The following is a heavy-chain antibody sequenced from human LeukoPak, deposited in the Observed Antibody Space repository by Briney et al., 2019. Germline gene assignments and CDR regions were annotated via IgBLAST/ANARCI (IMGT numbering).Heavy chain of an antibody. V-gene: IGHV4-34*01. CDR2: INHSGST. D-gene: IGHD3-9*01. CDR3: ARLSYDILTGYCFDY. Sequence: SETLSLTCAVYGGSFSGYYWSWIRQPPGKGLEXXXEINHSGSTNYNPSLKSRVTISVDTSKNQFSLKLSSVTAADTVVYYCARLSYDILTGYCFDYWGQGTLVTVSS. J-gene: IGHJ4*02. CDR1: GGSFSGYY.